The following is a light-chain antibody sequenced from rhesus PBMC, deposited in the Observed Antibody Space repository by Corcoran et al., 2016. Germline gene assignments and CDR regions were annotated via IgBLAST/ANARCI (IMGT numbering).Light chain of an antibody. CDR1: QSISNW. Sequence: DIQMTQSPSSLSASLGDTVTITCRASQSISNWLDWYQQKPWKAPKPLIYKASSLQTGVPSRFSGSGSVTDFTLTISSLQPEDFATYYCLQYSSSPYTFGQGTKVEIK. J-gene: IGKJ2*01. CDR3: LQYSSSPYT. V-gene: IGKV1-22*01. CDR2: KAS.